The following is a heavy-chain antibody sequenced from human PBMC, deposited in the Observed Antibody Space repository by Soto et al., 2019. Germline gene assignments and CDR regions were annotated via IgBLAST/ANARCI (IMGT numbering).Heavy chain of an antibody. CDR1: GFSLSTSGVG. D-gene: IGHD3-22*01. CDR3: AHTPVVTLFDY. V-gene: IGHV2-5*02. CDR2: IYWDDDK. Sequence: QITLKESGPTLVKPTQTLTLTCTFSGFSLSTSGVGVGWIRQPPGKALEWLALIYWDDDKRYSPSLKSRLTITKDTPKNQVVLKMTNMDPVDTATYYCAHTPVVTLFDYWGQGTLVTVSS. J-gene: IGHJ4*02.